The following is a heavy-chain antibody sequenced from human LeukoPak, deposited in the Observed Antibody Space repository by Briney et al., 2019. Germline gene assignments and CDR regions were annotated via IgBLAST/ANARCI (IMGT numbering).Heavy chain of an antibody. Sequence: GGSLRLSCAASGFTFSTYTMNWVRQVPGKGPEWVSAMTGGRGTTLYTDSVKGRFTISRDNSKNTLYLQMNSLRVEDTAVYYCAKDRVPDGVWEIDYWGQGTLVIVSS. J-gene: IGHJ4*02. V-gene: IGHV3-23*01. CDR3: AKDRVPDGVWEIDY. CDR2: MTGGRGTT. D-gene: IGHD1-14*01. CDR1: GFTFSTYT.